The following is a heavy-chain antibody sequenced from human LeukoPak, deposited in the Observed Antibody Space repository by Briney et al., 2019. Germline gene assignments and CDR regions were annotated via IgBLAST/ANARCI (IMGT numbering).Heavy chain of an antibody. D-gene: IGHD3-10*01. CDR3: ARAIWYGSGTTAFDY. J-gene: IGHJ4*02. Sequence: SETLSLTCTVSGGSISSYYRSWIRQPAGKGLEWIGRIYNSGSTNYNTNYNPSLTSRVTMSVDTSKNQFSLKLNSVSAADTAVYFCARAIWYGSGTTAFDYWGQGTLVTVSP. CDR1: GGSISSYY. V-gene: IGHV4-4*07. CDR2: IYNSGST.